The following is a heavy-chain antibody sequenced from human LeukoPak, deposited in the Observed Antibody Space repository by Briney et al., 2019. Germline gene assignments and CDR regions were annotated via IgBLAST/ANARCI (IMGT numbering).Heavy chain of an antibody. CDR3: ARDNDYVWGSYRYPPFDY. CDR2: ISAYNGNT. V-gene: IGHV1-18*01. CDR1: GYTFTSYS. D-gene: IGHD3-16*02. Sequence: ASVKVSCKASGYTFTSYSISWVRQAPGQGLEWMGWISAYNGNTNYAQKLQGRVTMTTDTSTSTAYMELRSLRSDDTAVYYCARDNDYVWGSYRYPPFDYWGQGTLVTVSS. J-gene: IGHJ4*02.